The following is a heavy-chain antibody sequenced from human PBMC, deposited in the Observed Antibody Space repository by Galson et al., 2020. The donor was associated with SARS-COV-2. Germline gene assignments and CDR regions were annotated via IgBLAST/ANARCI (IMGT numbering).Heavy chain of an antibody. Sequence: SQTLSLTCTVSGGSISNYYWSWIRQPAGKGLEWIGRIYTSGSTNYNPSLKSRVTMSVDTSKNQFSLKLSSVTAADTAVYYCARDFIAVAGNYYYYGMDVWGQGTTVTVSS. V-gene: IGHV4-4*07. CDR1: GGSISNYY. J-gene: IGHJ6*02. CDR2: IYTSGST. D-gene: IGHD6-19*01. CDR3: ARDFIAVAGNYYYYGMDV.